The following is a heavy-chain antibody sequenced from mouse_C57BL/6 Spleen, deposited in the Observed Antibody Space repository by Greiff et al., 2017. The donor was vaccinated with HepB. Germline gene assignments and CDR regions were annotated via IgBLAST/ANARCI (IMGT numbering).Heavy chain of an antibody. D-gene: IGHD1-1*01. CDR2: INYDGSST. CDR1: GFTFSDYY. J-gene: IGHJ2*01. CDR3: ARAPFTTVVADYYFDY. Sequence: DVHLVESEGGLVQPGSSMKLSCTASGFTFSDYYMAWVRQVPEKGLEWVANINYDGSSTYYLDSLKSRFIISRDNAKNILYLQMSSLKSEDTATYYCARAPFTTVVADYYFDYWGQGTTLTVSS. V-gene: IGHV5-16*01.